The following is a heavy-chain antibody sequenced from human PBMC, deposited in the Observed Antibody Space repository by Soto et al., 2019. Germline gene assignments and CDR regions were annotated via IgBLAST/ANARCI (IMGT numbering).Heavy chain of an antibody. Sequence: NPWVSLRLSCAASGFTFTRYSMNWVRQAPGKGLEWVSSISSTTNYIYYGDSMKGRFTISRDNAKNSLYLEMNSLRAEDTAVYYCARESEDLTSTFDYWGQGTLVTVSS. J-gene: IGHJ4*02. CDR1: GFTFTRYS. CDR3: ARESEDLTSTFDY. V-gene: IGHV3-21*06. CDR2: ISSTTNYI.